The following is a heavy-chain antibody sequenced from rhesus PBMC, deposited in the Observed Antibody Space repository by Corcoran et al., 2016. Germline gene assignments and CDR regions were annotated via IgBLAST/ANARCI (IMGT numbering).Heavy chain of an antibody. J-gene: IGHJ4*01. CDR3: ARADYEDDYGYYYIDY. V-gene: IGHV4-169*01. CDR2: FYGSGSST. D-gene: IGHD3-9*01. CDR1: GGSISSSY. Sequence: QVQLQESGPGLVKPSETLSVTCAVSGGSISSSYWSWIRQAPGKGLEWIGYFYGSGSSTNYNPSLKSRVTLSVDTSKNQLSLKLSSVTAADTAVYYCARADYEDDYGYYYIDYWGQGVLVTVSS.